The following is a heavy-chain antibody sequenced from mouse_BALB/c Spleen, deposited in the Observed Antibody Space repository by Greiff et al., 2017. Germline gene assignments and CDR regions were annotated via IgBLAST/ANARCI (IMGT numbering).Heavy chain of an antibody. V-gene: IGHV14-4*02. D-gene: IGHD1-1*01. CDR1: GFNIKDYY. J-gene: IGHJ2*01. CDR3: NIITTVVATDY. CDR2: IDPENGDT. Sequence: VQLKQSGAELVRSGASVKLSCTASGFNIKDYYMHWVKQRPEQGLEWIGWIDPENGDTEYAPKFQGKATMTADTSSNTAYLQLSSLTSEDTAVYYLNIITTVVATDYWGQGTTLTVSS.